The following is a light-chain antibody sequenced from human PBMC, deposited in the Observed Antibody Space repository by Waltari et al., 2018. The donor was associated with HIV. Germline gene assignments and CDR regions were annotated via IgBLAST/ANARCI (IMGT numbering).Light chain of an antibody. Sequence: SDEVPQTPSVSVRPGQTARITCSGETLPKKFVYWYQQNPGQAPVVVIYKDNERPSGIPERFSGSSSGTRATLTISGVQAEDEADYYCQSADSSGTSFGGGTKLTVL. CDR2: KDN. CDR3: QSADSSGTS. V-gene: IGLV3-25*03. J-gene: IGLJ2*01. CDR1: TLPKKF.